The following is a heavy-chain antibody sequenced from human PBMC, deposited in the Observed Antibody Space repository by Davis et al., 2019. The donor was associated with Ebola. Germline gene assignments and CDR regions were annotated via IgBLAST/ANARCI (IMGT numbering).Heavy chain of an antibody. Sequence: MPSETLSLTCTVSGGPISSYYWSWTRQPPGKGLEWIGYIYYSGSTNYNPSLKSRVTISVDTSKNQFSLKLSSVTAADTAVYYCARANPYSSGWYPTDFDYWGQGTLVTVSS. CDR1: GGPISSYY. J-gene: IGHJ4*02. D-gene: IGHD6-19*01. V-gene: IGHV4-59*01. CDR3: ARANPYSSGWYPTDFDY. CDR2: IYYSGST.